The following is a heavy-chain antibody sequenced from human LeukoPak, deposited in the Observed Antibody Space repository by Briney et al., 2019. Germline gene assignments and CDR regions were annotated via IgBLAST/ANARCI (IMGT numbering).Heavy chain of an antibody. CDR1: GYTFTGYY. V-gene: IGHV1-2*02. CDR2: INPNSGGT. J-gene: IGHJ4*02. D-gene: IGHD6-19*01. CDR3: ASSSSGWSTGYFDY. Sequence: ASVKVSCKASGYTFTGYYMHWVRQAPGQGLEWMGWINPNSGGTNYAQKFQGRVTMTRDTSISTAYMELSRLRSDDTAVYYCASSSSGWSTGYFDYWGQGTLVTVSS.